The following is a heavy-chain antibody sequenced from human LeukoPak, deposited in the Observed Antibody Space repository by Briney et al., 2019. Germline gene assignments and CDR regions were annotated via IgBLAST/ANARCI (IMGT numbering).Heavy chain of an antibody. CDR1: GRSINTYY. J-gene: IGHJ4*02. D-gene: IGHD6-13*01. CDR2: IYYSGST. CDR3: ARLLHPQSTSWFIDY. V-gene: IGHV4-59*01. Sequence: PSETLSLTCSVSGRSINTYYWTWIRQPPGKGLGWLGYIYYSGSTNYNPSLKSRVTILVDTSKNQFSLKLSSVTAADTAVYYCARLLHPQSTSWFIDYWGQGALVTVSS.